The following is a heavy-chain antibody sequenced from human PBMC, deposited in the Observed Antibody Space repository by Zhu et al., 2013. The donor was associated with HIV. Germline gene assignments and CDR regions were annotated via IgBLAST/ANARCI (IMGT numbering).Heavy chain of an antibody. CDR3: ARDYYSDYVFDY. CDR1: GYTFTNYG. CDR2: ISGNNDDA. D-gene: IGHD4-17*01. V-gene: IGHV1-18*01. J-gene: IGHJ4*02. Sequence: QVQXVQSGDEVKTPGASVKVSCKTSGYTFTNYGISWVRQAPGQGLEWMGWISGNNDDANIVQRFQGRVTMTTDTSTTTAYMELRSLRSDDTAVFYCARDYYSDYVFDYWGQGTLVTVSS.